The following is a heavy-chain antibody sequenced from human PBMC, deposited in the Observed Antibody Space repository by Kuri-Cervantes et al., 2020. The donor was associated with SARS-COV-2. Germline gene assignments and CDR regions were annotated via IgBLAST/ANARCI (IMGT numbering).Heavy chain of an antibody. Sequence: GGSLRLSCAASGFTVSSNYMSWVRQAPGKGLEWVSVIYSGGSTYYADSVKGRFTISRDNSKNTLYLQMNSLRAEDTAVYYCAKDLTIAVAGFNWYFDLWGRGTLATVSS. CDR1: GFTVSSNY. J-gene: IGHJ2*01. V-gene: IGHV3-53*01. CDR2: IYSGGST. CDR3: AKDLTIAVAGFNWYFDL. D-gene: IGHD6-19*01.